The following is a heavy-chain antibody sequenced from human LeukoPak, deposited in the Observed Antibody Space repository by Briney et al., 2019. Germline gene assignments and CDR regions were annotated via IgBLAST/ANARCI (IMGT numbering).Heavy chain of an antibody. D-gene: IGHD1-1*01. CDR3: GSGHNYDY. CDR2: IRDKANSYTT. V-gene: IGHV3-72*01. J-gene: IGHJ4*02. CDR1: GFTFSDHY. Sequence: GGSLRLSCAASGFTFSDHYMDWVRQAPGKGLEWVGRIRDKANSYTTAYAASVKGRFTISRDDSKNSLYLQMNGLKSEDTAVYYCGSGHNYDYWGQGTLVTVSS.